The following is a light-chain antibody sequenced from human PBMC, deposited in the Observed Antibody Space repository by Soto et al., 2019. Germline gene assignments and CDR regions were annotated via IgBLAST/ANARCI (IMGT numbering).Light chain of an antibody. Sequence: QSVLTQPPSASGTPGQRVTISCSGSSSNIGSNTVSWYQQFPGTAPKVLVYSNNQRPSGVPDRFSGSKSGSSASLVISGLQSADEADYYCAAWDDRLNGAVFGAGTKLTVL. V-gene: IGLV1-44*01. CDR2: SNN. J-gene: IGLJ7*01. CDR3: AAWDDRLNGAV. CDR1: SSNIGSNT.